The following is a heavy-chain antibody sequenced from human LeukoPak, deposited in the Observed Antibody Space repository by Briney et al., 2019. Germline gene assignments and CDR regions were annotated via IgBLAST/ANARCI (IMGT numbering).Heavy chain of an antibody. D-gene: IGHD2-2*01. CDR1: GGSFSGYY. CDR2: INHSGST. V-gene: IGHV4-34*01. Sequence: SETLSLTCAVYGGSFSGYYWSWIRQPPGKGLEWIGEINHSGSTNYNPSLKSRVTISVDTSKNQFFLKLSSVTAADTAVYYCARRTHSIVVVPAARSGCFDPWGQGTLVTVSS. J-gene: IGHJ5*02. CDR3: ARRTHSIVVVPAARSGCFDP.